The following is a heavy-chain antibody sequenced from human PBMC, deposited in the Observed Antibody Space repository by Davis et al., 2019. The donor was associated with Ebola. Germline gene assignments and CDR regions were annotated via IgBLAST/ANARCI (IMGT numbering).Heavy chain of an antibody. CDR3: ARAVGAAQRAYYDY. CDR1: GFIFRNYG. V-gene: IGHV3-30*03. CDR2: MSYDGSKE. Sequence: GESLKISCAASGFIFRNYGIHWVRQAPGRGLEWVAVMSYDGSKEYYRDSVKGRFTITRDNSKSTLYLQMNSLRVEETAVYYCARAVGAAQRAYYDYWGQGTLVTVSS. D-gene: IGHD1-26*01. J-gene: IGHJ4*02.